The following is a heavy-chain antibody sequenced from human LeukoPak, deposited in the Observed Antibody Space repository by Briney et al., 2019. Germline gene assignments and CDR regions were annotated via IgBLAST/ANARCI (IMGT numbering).Heavy chain of an antibody. Sequence: GGSPRLSCAASGLTSSSDWIHWAPEAPGKGPVWLSRIKPKGSPTGYAESVRGRFTIYRDNAKSTLFLQMISLGVEDTAMCYCAKESAPAGLGDWGQGTLVTVST. D-gene: IGHD2-2*01. V-gene: IGHV3-74*01. CDR1: GLTSSSDW. CDR2: IKPKGSPT. J-gene: IGHJ4*02. CDR3: AKESAPAGLGD.